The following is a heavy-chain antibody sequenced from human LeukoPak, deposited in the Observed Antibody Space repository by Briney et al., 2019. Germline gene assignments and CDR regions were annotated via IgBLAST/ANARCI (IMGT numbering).Heavy chain of an antibody. CDR3: ARGTRNQPEDWFDP. CDR2: ISAYKGNT. V-gene: IGHV1-18*01. J-gene: IGHJ5*02. D-gene: IGHD1-14*01. CDR1: GYTFTSYG. Sequence: GASVKVSCKASGYTFTSYGLSWVRQAPGQGLEWMGWISAYKGNTNYAQKLQGRVTMTTDTSPGTAYMELRSLRSDDTAVYYCARGTRNQPEDWFDPWGQGTLVTVSS.